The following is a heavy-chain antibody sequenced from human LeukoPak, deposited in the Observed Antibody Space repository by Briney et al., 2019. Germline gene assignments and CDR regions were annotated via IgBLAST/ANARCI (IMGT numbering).Heavy chain of an antibody. CDR3: ARLDYGAPDY. CDR2: IYYSGST. D-gene: IGHD4-17*01. J-gene: IGHJ4*02. V-gene: IGHV4-39*02. CDR1: GGSISRTSYY. Sequence: PETLSLTCTVSGGSISRTSYYWGWIRQPPGKGLEWIGSIYYSGSTYYNPSLKSRVTISVDTSKNHFSLKLSSVTAADTAIYYCARLDYGAPDYWGQGTLVTVSS.